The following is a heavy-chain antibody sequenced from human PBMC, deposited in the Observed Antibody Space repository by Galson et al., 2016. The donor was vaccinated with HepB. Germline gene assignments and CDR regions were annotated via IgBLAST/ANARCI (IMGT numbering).Heavy chain of an antibody. CDR2: VHPSGDTT. CDR3: ATGNGYNGGPLDY. Sequence: SVKVSCKASGYTYTSYYMHWVRQAPGRGLEWMGLVHPSGDTTIYARNFQGRVTMTRNTSASSVYIEVSSLKSEDTAVHYCATGNGYNGGPLDYWGQGTLVTVSS. CDR1: GYTYTSYY. J-gene: IGHJ4*02. D-gene: IGHD5-24*01. V-gene: IGHV1-46*01.